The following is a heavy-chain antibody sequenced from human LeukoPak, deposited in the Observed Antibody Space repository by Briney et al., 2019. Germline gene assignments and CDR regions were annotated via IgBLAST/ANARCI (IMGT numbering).Heavy chain of an antibody. CDR2: ISGRGGST. D-gene: IGHD6-19*01. CDR3: GKYSSGWSVDY. J-gene: IGHJ4*02. Sequence: GGSLRPSCAASGFTFSSYAMSWVRQAPGKGLEWISAISGRGGSTYYADSVKGRFTVSRDTSKNTLYLQMNSLRAEDTAVYYCGKYSSGWSVDYWGQGTLVTVST. CDR1: GFTFSSYA. V-gene: IGHV3-23*01.